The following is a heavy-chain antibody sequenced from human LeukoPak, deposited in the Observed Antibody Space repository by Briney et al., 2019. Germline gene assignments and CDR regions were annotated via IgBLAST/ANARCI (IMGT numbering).Heavy chain of an antibody. V-gene: IGHV5-51*01. CDR1: GYSFTNYW. CDR3: ASEGRGYSYAYAFDI. J-gene: IGHJ3*02. CDR2: IYPGDSDT. D-gene: IGHD5-18*01. Sequence: GESLKISCKVSGYSFTNYWIGWVRQTPGKGLEWMGIIYPGDSDTRYSPSFQGQVTISADKSISTAYLQWSSLKASDTAMYFCASEGRGYSYAYAFDIWGQGTMVTVSS.